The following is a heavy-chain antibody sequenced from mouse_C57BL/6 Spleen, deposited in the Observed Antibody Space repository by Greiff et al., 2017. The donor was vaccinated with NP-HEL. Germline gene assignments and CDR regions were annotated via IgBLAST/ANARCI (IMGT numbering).Heavy chain of an antibody. V-gene: IGHV1-82*01. Sequence: VQLQQSGPELVKPGASVKISCKASGYAFSSSWMNWLKQRPGKGLEWIGRIYPGDGDTNYNGKFKGKATLTADISSSTAYMQLSSLTSEDSAVYVCAREETYYGSSYGFAYWGQGTLVTVSA. J-gene: IGHJ3*01. CDR1: GYAFSSSW. CDR2: IYPGDGDT. CDR3: AREETYYGSSYGFAY. D-gene: IGHD1-1*01.